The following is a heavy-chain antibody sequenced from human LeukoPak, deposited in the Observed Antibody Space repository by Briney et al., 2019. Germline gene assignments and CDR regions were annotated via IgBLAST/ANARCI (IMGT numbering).Heavy chain of an antibody. CDR1: GYTFTSYY. D-gene: IGHD6-19*01. CDR2: INPSGGST. CDR3: ARKLYSSGWYVFDI. V-gene: IGHV1-46*01. Sequence: ASVKVSCKASGYTFTSYYMHWVRQAPGQGLEWMGIINPSGGSTSYAQKFKGRVTMTRNTSISIAYMELRSLRSEDTAVYYCARKLYSSGWYVFDIWGQGTMVTVSS. J-gene: IGHJ3*02.